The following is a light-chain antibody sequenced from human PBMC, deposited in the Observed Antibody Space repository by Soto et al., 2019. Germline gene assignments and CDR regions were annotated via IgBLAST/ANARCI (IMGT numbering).Light chain of an antibody. J-gene: IGLJ1*01. V-gene: IGLV2-14*01. CDR3: SSYTTSNTRQIV. Sequence: QSVLTQPASVSGSPGQSITISCTGTSSEVGGYNYVSWYQQHPGKAPKFMIYDVSNRPSGVSNRFSGSKSGNTASLTISGLQAEDEADYHCSSYTTSNTRQIVFGTGTKV. CDR2: DVS. CDR1: SSEVGGYNY.